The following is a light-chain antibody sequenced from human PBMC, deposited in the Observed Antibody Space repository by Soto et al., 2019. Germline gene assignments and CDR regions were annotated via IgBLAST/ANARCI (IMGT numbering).Light chain of an antibody. CDR3: QQRRNWPLT. CDR2: DAS. CDR1: QSVSTY. V-gene: IGKV3-11*01. J-gene: IGKJ4*01. Sequence: ETVLTQSPATLSWSPGERATLSCGASQSVSTYLAWYQQKPGQAPRLLIYDASNRATGIPARFSGSGSGTDFTLTISSLEPEDFAVYYCQQRRNWPLTFGGGTKVEIK.